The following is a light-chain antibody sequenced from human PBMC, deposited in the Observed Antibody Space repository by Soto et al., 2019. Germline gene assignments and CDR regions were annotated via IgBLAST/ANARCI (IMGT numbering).Light chain of an antibody. J-gene: IGLJ2*01. V-gene: IGLV2-14*03. CDR3: TSWTTSNTMV. Sequence: QSALTQPASVSGSPGQSITISCTGTSSDIGAYNFVSWYQQHPGKAPKLMLYDVNIRPSGVSNRFSGSKSGNTASLTISGLQAEDEADYYCTSWTTSNTMVFGGGNKVTVL. CDR1: SSDIGAYNF. CDR2: DVN.